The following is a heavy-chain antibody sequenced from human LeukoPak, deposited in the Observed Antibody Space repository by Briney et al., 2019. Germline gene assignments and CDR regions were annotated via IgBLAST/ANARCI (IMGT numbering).Heavy chain of an antibody. CDR2: FDPEDGET. J-gene: IGHJ4*02. Sequence: ASVKVSCKVSGYTLTELSMHWVRQAPGKGHEWMGGFDPEDGETIYAQKFQGRVTMTEDTSTDTAYMELSSLRSEDTAVYYCATDGSSGWYDYFDYWGQGTLVTVSS. CDR1: GYTLTELS. D-gene: IGHD6-19*01. CDR3: ATDGSSGWYDYFDY. V-gene: IGHV1-24*01.